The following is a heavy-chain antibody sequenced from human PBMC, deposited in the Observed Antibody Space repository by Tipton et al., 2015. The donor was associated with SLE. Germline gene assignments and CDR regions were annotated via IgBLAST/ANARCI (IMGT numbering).Heavy chain of an antibody. CDR1: GESFNGYF. D-gene: IGHD2-2*02. CDR3: ASRAGGAAISSYWYFDL. Sequence: GLVKPSQTLSLTCAVYGESFNGYFWTWIRQPPGKGLEWIAEIIHSGVTNYNPSLRSRVTISVDMSKNQVSLKLSSVTAADTAVYYCASRAGGAAISSYWYFDLWGRGTLVTVSS. V-gene: IGHV4-34*12. CDR2: IIHSGVT. J-gene: IGHJ2*01.